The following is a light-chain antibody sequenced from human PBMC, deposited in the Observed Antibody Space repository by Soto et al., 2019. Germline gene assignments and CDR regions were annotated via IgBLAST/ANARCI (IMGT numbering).Light chain of an antibody. Sequence: EIVFTQSPATLAASPGERVTLSCRATQSVTYNLAWYQQKPGQAPRLLIYGASTRATGIPARFSGRGSGTEFTLTITSLQSEDFAVYYCQQYNDWLWTFGQGTKVDIK. V-gene: IGKV3-15*01. CDR1: QSVTYN. CDR2: GAS. J-gene: IGKJ1*01. CDR3: QQYNDWLWT.